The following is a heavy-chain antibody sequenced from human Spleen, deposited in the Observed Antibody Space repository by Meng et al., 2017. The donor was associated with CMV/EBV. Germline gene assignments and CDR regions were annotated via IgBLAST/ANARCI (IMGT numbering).Heavy chain of an antibody. CDR1: GFSFSSYN. D-gene: IGHD3-10*01. CDR3: ASSITMVRGVIRAYYYGMDV. V-gene: IGHV3-21*04. J-gene: IGHJ6*02. Sequence: GGSLRLSCAASGFSFSSYNMNWVRQAPGKGLEWVSSISSSHGYIFYADSVKGRFTISRDNAKNSLFLQMNSLRAEDTAVYYCASSITMVRGVIRAYYYGMDVWGQGTTVTVSS. CDR2: ISSSHGYI.